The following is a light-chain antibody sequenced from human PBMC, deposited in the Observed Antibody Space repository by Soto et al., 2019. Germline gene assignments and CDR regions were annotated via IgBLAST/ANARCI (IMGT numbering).Light chain of an antibody. CDR3: YSYRGYYTRV. J-gene: IGLJ1*01. CDR1: SSDVGGYNF. V-gene: IGLV2-14*01. CDR2: EVS. Sequence: LTQPASVSGSPGQSITISCTGTSSDVGGYNFVSWYQQHPGRAPKLLIYEVSRRPSGVSNRFSGSKSGDTASLTISGLQAEDEADYYCYSYRGYYTRVFGTGTKVTVL.